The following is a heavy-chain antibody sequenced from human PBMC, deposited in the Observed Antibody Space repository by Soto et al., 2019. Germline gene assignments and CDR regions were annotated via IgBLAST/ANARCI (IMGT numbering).Heavy chain of an antibody. Sequence: PGGSLRLSCAASGFTVSSNYMSWVRQAPGKGLEWVSVIYSGGSTYYADSVKGRFTISRDNSKNTLYLQMNSLRAEDTAVYYCARDSSGSYYYGMDAWGQGTTVTVSS. CDR1: GFTVSSNY. CDR2: IYSGGST. D-gene: IGHD1-26*01. V-gene: IGHV3-53*01. CDR3: ARDSSGSYYYGMDA. J-gene: IGHJ6*02.